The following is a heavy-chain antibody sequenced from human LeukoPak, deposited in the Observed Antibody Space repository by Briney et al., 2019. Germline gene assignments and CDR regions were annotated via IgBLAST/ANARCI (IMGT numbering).Heavy chain of an antibody. J-gene: IGHJ5*02. V-gene: IGHV4-34*01. D-gene: IGHD6-13*01. CDR2: IYHSGST. CDR1: GGPFNGYY. Sequence: SETLSLTCAVYGGPFNGYYWSWIRQPPGKGLEWIGEIYHSGSTNYNPSLKSRVSISVDTSKKQFSLRLTSVTAADTAVYYCARHVYQYSSRPVFDPWGQGTLVTVSS. CDR3: ARHVYQYSSRPVFDP.